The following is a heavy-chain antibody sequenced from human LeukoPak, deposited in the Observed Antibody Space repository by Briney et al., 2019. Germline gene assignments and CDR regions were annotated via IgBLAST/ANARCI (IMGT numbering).Heavy chain of an antibody. J-gene: IGHJ4*02. CDR1: GFTFSSYS. CDR2: ISPTGSTT. V-gene: IGHV3-74*01. CDR3: ARGPNSNWSGLDF. Sequence: GGSLRLSCAASGFTFSSYSMNWVRQAPGKGLVWVSRISPTGSTTSYADSVKGRFTVSRDNAKNTLYLQVNNLRAEDTAVYYRARGPNSNWSGLDFWGQGTLLTVSS. D-gene: IGHD6-6*01.